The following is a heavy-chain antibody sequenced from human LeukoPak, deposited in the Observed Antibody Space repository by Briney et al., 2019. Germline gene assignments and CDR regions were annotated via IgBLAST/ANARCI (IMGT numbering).Heavy chain of an antibody. CDR2: IYSGGST. V-gene: IGHV3-66*01. Sequence: GGSLRLSCAASGFTFSSYAMSWVRQAPGKGLEWVSVIYSGGSTYYADSVKGRFTISRDNSKNTLYLQMNSLRAEDTAVYYCARPYYYDSSGPRSWGQGTLVTVSS. J-gene: IGHJ5*02. CDR1: GFTFSSYA. D-gene: IGHD3-22*01. CDR3: ARPYYYDSSGPRS.